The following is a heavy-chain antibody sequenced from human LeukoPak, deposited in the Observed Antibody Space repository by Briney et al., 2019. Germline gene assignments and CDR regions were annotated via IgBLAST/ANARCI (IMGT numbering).Heavy chain of an antibody. D-gene: IGHD3-3*01. CDR3: ARRSRFLEWYYFDY. CDR2: IYYSGST. Sequence: PSETLSLTCTVSGGSISSYYWGWIRQPPGKGLEWIGSIYYSGSTYYNPSLKSRVTISVDTSKNQFSLRLSSVTAADTAVYYCARRSRFLEWYYFDYWGQGTLVTVSS. CDR1: GGSISSYY. V-gene: IGHV4-39*01. J-gene: IGHJ4*02.